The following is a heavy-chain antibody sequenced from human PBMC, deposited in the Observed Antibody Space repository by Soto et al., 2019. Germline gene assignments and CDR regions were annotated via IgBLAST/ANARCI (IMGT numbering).Heavy chain of an antibody. CDR1: GGSISSGAYS. V-gene: IGHV4-30-2*01. CDR3: XRAXXXITMTXXXXFDP. Sequence: PSETLSLTCAVSGGSISSGAYSWSWIRQPPGKGLEWVGYIYHSGSTYYNPSLKSRVTISVDRSKNRFSLNLNSVTAADTAVYXXXRAXXXITMTXXXXFDPXGQGTLVTVSS. D-gene: IGHD3-22*01. CDR2: IYHSGST. J-gene: IGHJ5*02.